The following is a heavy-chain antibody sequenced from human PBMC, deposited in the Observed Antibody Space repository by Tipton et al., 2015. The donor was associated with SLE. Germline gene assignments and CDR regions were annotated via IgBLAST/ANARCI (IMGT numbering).Heavy chain of an antibody. CDR1: GFTFSSYA. V-gene: IGHV3-23*03. J-gene: IGHJ4*01. D-gene: IGHD3-3*01. CDR2: IYVTGTT. CDR3: AKGPDDFWSGGPDY. Sequence: SLRLSCAASGFTFSSYAMNWVRQAPGKGLEWVSVIYVTGTTYYADSVRGRFTISRDNSKNSLYLQMKSLRPDDTGVYYCAKGPDDFWSGGPDYWGLGTLVTVSS.